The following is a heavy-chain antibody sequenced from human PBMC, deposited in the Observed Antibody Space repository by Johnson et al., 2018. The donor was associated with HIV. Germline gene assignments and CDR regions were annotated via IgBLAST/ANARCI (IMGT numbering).Heavy chain of an antibody. CDR1: GFTFSDHY. D-gene: IGHD7-27*01. V-gene: IGHV3-11*04. J-gene: IGHJ3*02. Sequence: QVQLVESGGGLVKPGGSLRLSCVGSGFTFSDHYMSWVRQAPGKGLEWVSFISSSGSTIYYSDSVKGRFTISRDNSKNTLYLQMNSLRAEDTAVYYCALNWGAEGAFDIWGQGTMVTVSS. CDR3: ALNWGAEGAFDI. CDR2: ISSSGSTI.